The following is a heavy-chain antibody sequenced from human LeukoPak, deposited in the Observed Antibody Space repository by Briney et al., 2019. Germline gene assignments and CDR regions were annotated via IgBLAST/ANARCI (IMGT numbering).Heavy chain of an antibody. CDR1: GGSISSTSYY. D-gene: IGHD3-22*01. V-gene: IGHV4-39*01. CDR2: IYYSGRA. J-gene: IGHJ1*01. CDR3: SVRRYYFDNSGYYHAEYFQH. Sequence: PSETLSLTCTVSGGSISSTSYYWGWIRQPPGKGLEWIGSIYYSGRAYYNPSLRNRATISVDTSKNQFSLKLYSVTAADTAVYYCSVRRYYFDNSGYYHAEYFQHWGQGTVVTVSS.